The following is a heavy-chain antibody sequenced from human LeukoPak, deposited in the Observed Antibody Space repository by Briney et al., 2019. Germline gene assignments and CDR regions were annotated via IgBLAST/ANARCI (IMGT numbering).Heavy chain of an antibody. Sequence: GGSLRLSCAASGFTFSSYAMHWVRQAPGKGLEWVAVISYDGSNKYYADSVKGRFTISRDNSKNTLYPQMNSLRAEDTAVYYCARVDSGYDFFSYWGQGTLVTVSS. CDR3: ARVDSGYDFFSY. CDR2: ISYDGSNK. CDR1: GFTFSSYA. J-gene: IGHJ4*02. V-gene: IGHV3-30-3*01. D-gene: IGHD5-12*01.